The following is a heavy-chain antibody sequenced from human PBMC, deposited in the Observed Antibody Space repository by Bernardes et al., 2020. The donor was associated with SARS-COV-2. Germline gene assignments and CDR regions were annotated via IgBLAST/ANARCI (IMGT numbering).Heavy chain of an antibody. CDR2: MYSGGST. D-gene: IGHD3-10*01. CDR3: ASVMATWDRGLFSNTYYFYGMDV. CDR1: GLTVSDNY. Sequence: GGSLRLSCAASGLTVSDNYMTWVRQAPGKGLEWVALMYSGGSTYYAASAKGRFTVSRDNSKNTLYLQMNSLRAEDTAVYYCASVMATWDRGLFSNTYYFYGMDVWGQGTTVTVSS. J-gene: IGHJ6*02. V-gene: IGHV3-66*01.